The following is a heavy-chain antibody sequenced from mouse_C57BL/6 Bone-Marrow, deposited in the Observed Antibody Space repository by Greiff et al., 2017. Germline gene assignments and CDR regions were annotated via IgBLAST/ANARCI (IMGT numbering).Heavy chain of an antibody. J-gene: IGHJ2*01. Sequence: EVKVVESGGDLVKPGGSLKLSCAASGFTFSSYGMSWVRQTPDKRLEWVATISSGGSYTYYPDSVKGRFTISRDNAKNTLYLQMSSLKSEDTAMYYCARLRLRRYYFDYWGQGTTLTVSS. V-gene: IGHV5-6*01. CDR3: ARLRLRRYYFDY. CDR2: ISSGGSYT. D-gene: IGHD2-12*01. CDR1: GFTFSSYG.